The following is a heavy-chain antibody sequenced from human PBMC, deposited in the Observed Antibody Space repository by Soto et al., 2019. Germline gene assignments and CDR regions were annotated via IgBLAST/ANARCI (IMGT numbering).Heavy chain of an antibody. CDR2: INHSGST. D-gene: IGHD5-12*01. J-gene: IGHJ4*02. CDR3: ASSWIYQRYYFDY. Sequence: SETLSLTCAVYGGSFSGYYWSWIRQPPGKGLEWIGEINHSGSTNYNPSLKSRVTISVDTSRNQFSLKLSSVTAADTAVYYCASSWIYQRYYFDYWGQGTLVTVSS. CDR1: GGSFSGYY. V-gene: IGHV4-34*01.